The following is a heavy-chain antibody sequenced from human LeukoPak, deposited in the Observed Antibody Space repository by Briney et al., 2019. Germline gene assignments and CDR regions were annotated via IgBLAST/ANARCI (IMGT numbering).Heavy chain of an antibody. Sequence: ASVKVSCKASGYTFTSYGISWVRQAPGQGLEWMGWISAYNGNTNYAQKFQGRVTITRNTSISTAYMELSSLRSEDTAVYYCARGAYGDYGGDDAFDIWGQGTMVTVSS. V-gene: IGHV1-18*01. J-gene: IGHJ3*02. D-gene: IGHD4-17*01. CDR2: ISAYNGNT. CDR3: ARGAYGDYGGDDAFDI. CDR1: GYTFTSYG.